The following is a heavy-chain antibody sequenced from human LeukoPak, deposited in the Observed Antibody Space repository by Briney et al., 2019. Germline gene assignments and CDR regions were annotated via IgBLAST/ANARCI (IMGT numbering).Heavy chain of an antibody. Sequence: GGSLRLSCVASGFSVSSNYMSWVRQAPGKGLEWVSIIYSDGSTYYGDSVKGRFTISRDNSKNTLYLQMNSLRAEDTAVYYCAKDRRFGEYRYYYYYGMDVWGQGTTVTVSS. CDR3: AKDRRFGEYRYYYYYGMDV. V-gene: IGHV3-66*02. J-gene: IGHJ6*02. CDR1: GFSVSSNY. D-gene: IGHD3-10*01. CDR2: IYSDGST.